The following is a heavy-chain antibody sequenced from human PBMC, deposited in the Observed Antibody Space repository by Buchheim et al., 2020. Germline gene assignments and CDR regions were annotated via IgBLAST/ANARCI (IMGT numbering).Heavy chain of an antibody. V-gene: IGHV3-7*04. CDR1: GFTFSSYW. D-gene: IGHD4-11*01. Sequence: ELQLVESGGGLVQPGGSLRLSCAGSGFTFSSYWMSWVRQAPGKGLEWVANIKQDGSEKFYVDSLKGRFTISRDNAKNSLYLQMTSLRAEDTAVYFCARGHSYSWDEYLNYWGHGIL. J-gene: IGHJ4*01. CDR3: ARGHSYSWDEYLNY. CDR2: IKQDGSEK.